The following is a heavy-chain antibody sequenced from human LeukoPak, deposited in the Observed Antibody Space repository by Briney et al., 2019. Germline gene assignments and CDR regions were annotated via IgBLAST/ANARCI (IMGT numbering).Heavy chain of an antibody. D-gene: IGHD3-3*01. Sequence: GGSLRLSCAASGFIFSKYAMHWARQAPGKGLEWVAVISYDSRSKYYSESAKGRFTISRDNAKNSLYLQMNNLRDEDTALYHCVISPYDLWSGYYLYWGQGTLVTVSS. CDR2: ISYDSRSK. CDR3: VISPYDLWSGYYLY. CDR1: GFIFSKYA. V-gene: IGHV3-30*04. J-gene: IGHJ4*02.